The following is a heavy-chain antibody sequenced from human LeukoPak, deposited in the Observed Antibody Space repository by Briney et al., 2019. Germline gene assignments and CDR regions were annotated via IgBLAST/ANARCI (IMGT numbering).Heavy chain of an antibody. J-gene: IGHJ4*02. CDR1: GFTFSSYG. V-gene: IGHV3-30*02. CDR2: IRYDGSNK. Sequence: GGSLRLSCAASGFTFSSYGMHWVRQAPGKGLEWVAFIRYDGSNKYYADSVKGRFTISRDNSKNTLYLQMNSLRAEDTAVYYCAKDRSPHDYSNYDYWGQGTLVTGSS. CDR3: AKDRSPHDYSNYDY. D-gene: IGHD4-11*01.